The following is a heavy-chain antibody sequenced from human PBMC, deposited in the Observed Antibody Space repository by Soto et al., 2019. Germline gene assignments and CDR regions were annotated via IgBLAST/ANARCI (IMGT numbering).Heavy chain of an antibody. CDR2: IYYSGST. Sequence: SETLSLTCTVSGGSISSYYWSWIRQPPGKGLEWIGYIYYSGSTNYNPALKRRVTISVDTYKNQFSLKLSSGTAADTAVYYGARGYLRCDYMDVWGQGTTVTVSS. D-gene: IGHD3-10*02. J-gene: IGHJ6*03. V-gene: IGHV4-59*01. CDR1: GGSISSYY. CDR3: ARGYLRCDYMDV.